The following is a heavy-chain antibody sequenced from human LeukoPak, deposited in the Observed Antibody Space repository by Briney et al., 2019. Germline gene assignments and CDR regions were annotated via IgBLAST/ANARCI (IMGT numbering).Heavy chain of an antibody. D-gene: IGHD1-1*01. CDR1: GYSISSGYY. J-gene: IGHJ3*02. V-gene: IGHV4-38-2*02. Sequence: SETLSLTCTVSGYSISSGYYWGWIRQPPGKGLEWIGSIYHSGSTYYNPSLKSRVTISVDTSKNQFSLKLSSVTAADTAVYYCARYWAGTNAFDIWGQGTMVTVSS. CDR2: IYHSGST. CDR3: ARYWAGTNAFDI.